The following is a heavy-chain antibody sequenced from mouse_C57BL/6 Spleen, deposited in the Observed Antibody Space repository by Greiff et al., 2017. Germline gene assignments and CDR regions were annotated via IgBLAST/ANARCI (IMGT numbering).Heavy chain of an antibody. V-gene: IGHV1-19*01. CDR3: ARFSDGYYEY. CDR1: GYTFTDYY. D-gene: IGHD2-3*01. J-gene: IGHJ3*01. Sequence: VQLQQSGPVLVKPGASVKMSCKASGYTFTDYYMNWVKQSHGKSLEWIGVINPYNGGTSYNQKFKGKATLTVDKSSSTAYMELNSLTSEDSAVYYCARFSDGYYEYWGQGTLVTVSA. CDR2: INPYNGGT.